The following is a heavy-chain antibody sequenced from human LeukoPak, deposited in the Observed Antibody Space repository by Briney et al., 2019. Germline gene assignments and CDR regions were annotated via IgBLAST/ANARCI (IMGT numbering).Heavy chain of an antibody. J-gene: IGHJ4*02. CDR3: ARETSSSLFFDY. V-gene: IGHV3-30-3*01. CDR1: GFTFSSYA. Sequence: GGSLRLSCAASGFTFSSYAMHWVRQAPGKGLEWVAVISYDGSNKYYADSVKGRFTISRDNSENTLYLQMNSLRAEDTAVYYCARETSSSLFFDYWGQGTLVTVSS. D-gene: IGHD6-13*01. CDR2: ISYDGSNK.